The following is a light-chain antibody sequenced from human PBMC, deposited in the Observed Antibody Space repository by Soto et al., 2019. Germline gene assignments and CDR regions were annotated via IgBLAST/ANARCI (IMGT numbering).Light chain of an antibody. CDR3: APWDDSLNGYV. CDR2: SNH. V-gene: IGLV1-44*01. J-gene: IGLJ1*01. CDR1: SSNIGSNT. Sequence: VVTQPPSASGTPGQRVTISCSGSSSNIGSNTVNWYQQLPGTAPKLLIYSNHQRPSGVPDRFSGSKSGTSASLAISGLQSEDEADYYCAPWDDSLNGYVFGTGTKLTVL.